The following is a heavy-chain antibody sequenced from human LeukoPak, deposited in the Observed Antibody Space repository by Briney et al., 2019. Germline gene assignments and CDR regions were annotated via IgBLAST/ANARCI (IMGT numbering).Heavy chain of an antibody. J-gene: IGHJ6*02. Sequence: GGSLRLSCAASGFTFTSYWMHWLRRAPGKGLVWVSRVNGDGSSTTYADSVKGRFTISRDNAKNTLYLQMNSLRAEDTAVYYCARGRYYGMDVWGQGTTVTVSS. CDR3: ARGRYYGMDV. CDR2: VNGDGSST. V-gene: IGHV3-74*01. CDR1: GFTFTSYW.